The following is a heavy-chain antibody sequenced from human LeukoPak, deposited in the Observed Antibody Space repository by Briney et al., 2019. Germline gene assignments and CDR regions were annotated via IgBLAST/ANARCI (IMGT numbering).Heavy chain of an antibody. V-gene: IGHV3-23*01. CDR3: AKDGTSGWYVGNWFDP. Sequence: GGSLRLSCAASGFTFSNYAVSWVRQAPGKGLEWVSGISGGGSSTYDADSVMGRFTISRDNSKNTLYLQMNSLRAEDTAVYYCAKDGTSGWYVGNWFDPWGQGTLVTVSS. CDR2: ISGGGSST. CDR1: GFTFSNYA. J-gene: IGHJ5*02. D-gene: IGHD6-19*01.